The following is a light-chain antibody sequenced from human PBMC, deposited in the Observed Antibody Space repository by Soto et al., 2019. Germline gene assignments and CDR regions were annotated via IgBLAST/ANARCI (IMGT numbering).Light chain of an antibody. CDR2: GAS. V-gene: IGKV3-20*01. CDR1: QSVSSSY. J-gene: IGKJ2*01. Sequence: EIVLTQSPGTLSLSPGEGATLSCRASQSVSSSYLAWYQQKPGQAPRLLIYGASSRATGIPDRFSGSGSGTDFTLTISRLEPEDLAEYDCQQYSGPGMYTFGQGTKLEIK. CDR3: QQYSGPGMYT.